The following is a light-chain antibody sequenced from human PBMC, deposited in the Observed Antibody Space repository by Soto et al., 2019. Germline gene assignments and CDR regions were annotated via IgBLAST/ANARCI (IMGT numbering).Light chain of an antibody. V-gene: IGKV2-28*01. CDR1: QSLLHSNGYNY. J-gene: IGKJ1*01. CDR3: MQALQGPPT. Sequence: DIVMTQSPLSLPVTPGEPASISCRSSQSLLHSNGYNYLDLYLQKPGQSPQLLIYLGSNRASGVPDRFSGSGSGTDFTLKISRVEAEDVGVYHCMQALQGPPTFGQGTKVDIK. CDR2: LGS.